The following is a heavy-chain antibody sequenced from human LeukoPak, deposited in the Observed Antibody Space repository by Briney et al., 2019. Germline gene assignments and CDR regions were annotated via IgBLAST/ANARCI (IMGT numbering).Heavy chain of an antibody. J-gene: IGHJ4*02. CDR3: ARAYYDFWSGSIEYYFDY. CDR1: GYTFTSYA. CDR2: INAGNGNT. Sequence: GASVKVSCKASGYTFTSYAMHWVRQAPGQRLEWMGWINAGNGNTKYPQKFQGRVTITRDTSASTAYMELSSLRSEDTAVYYCARAYYDFWSGSIEYYFDYWGQGTLVTVSS. D-gene: IGHD3-3*01. V-gene: IGHV1-3*01.